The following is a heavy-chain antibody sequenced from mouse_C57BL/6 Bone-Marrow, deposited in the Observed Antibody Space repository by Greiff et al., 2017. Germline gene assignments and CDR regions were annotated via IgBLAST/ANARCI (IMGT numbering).Heavy chain of an antibody. CDR3: ARHDGYFDY. CDR1: GYSITSGYY. CDR2: ISYDGSN. D-gene: IGHD2-3*01. V-gene: IGHV3-6*01. J-gene: IGHJ2*01. Sequence: VQLKESGPGLVKPSQSLSLTCSVTGYSITSGYYWNWIRQFPGNKLEWMGYISYDGSNNYNPSLKNRISITRDTSKNQFFLKLNSVTTEDTATYYCARHDGYFDYWGQGTTLTVSS.